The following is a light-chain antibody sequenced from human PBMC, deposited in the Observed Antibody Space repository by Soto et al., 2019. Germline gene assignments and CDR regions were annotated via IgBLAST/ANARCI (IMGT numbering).Light chain of an antibody. CDR3: QHYGGSPLA. J-gene: IGKJ5*01. CDR1: QSITNSY. V-gene: IGKV3-20*01. CDR2: GAS. Sequence: EVLLTQSPGTLSLSPGERATLSCRASQSITNSYLAWYQQKPGQAPRLLIYGASSRATGIPDRFSGSGSGTDFPLTISRLEPEDFVVFYCQHYGGSPLAFGQGTRLEIK.